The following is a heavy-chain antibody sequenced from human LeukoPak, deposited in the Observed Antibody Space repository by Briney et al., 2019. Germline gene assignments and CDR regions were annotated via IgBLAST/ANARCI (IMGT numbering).Heavy chain of an antibody. V-gene: IGHV4-34*01. CDR3: ARGGRWLQDDY. J-gene: IGHJ4*02. CDR2: INHSGST. CDR1: GGSFSGYY. D-gene: IGHD5-24*01. Sequence: PSETLSLTCAVYGGSFSGYYWSWIRQPPGKGLEWIGEINHSGSTNYSPSLKSRVTISVDTSKNQFSLKLSSVTAADTAVYYCARGGRWLQDDYWGQGTLVTVSS.